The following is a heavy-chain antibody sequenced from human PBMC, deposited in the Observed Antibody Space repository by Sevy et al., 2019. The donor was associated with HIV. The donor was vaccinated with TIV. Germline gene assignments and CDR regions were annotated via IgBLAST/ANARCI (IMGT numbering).Heavy chain of an antibody. CDR3: ATHAGIAAAGRVFDY. Sequence: GGSLRLSCAASGFSISDHYMEWVRQAPGKGLEWVGRTRNKADSYTPEYAASVKGRFTISRDDSKNSLYLQMNSLKAEDTAVYYCATHAGIAAAGRVFDYWGQGTLVTVSS. CDR1: GFSISDHY. V-gene: IGHV3-72*01. CDR2: TRNKADSYTP. J-gene: IGHJ4*02. D-gene: IGHD6-13*01.